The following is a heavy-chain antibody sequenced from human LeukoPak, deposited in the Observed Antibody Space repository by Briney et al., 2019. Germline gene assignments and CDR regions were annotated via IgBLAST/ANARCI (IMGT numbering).Heavy chain of an antibody. Sequence: GGSLRLSCAASGITFSSYAMHWVRQAPGKGLEWVAVISYDGSNKYYADSVKGRFTISRDNSKNTLYLQMNSLRAEDTAVYYCARDGSRFGDSYLDYWGQGTLVTVSS. D-gene: IGHD3-10*01. CDR2: ISYDGSNK. J-gene: IGHJ4*02. CDR3: ARDGSRFGDSYLDY. V-gene: IGHV3-30-3*01. CDR1: GITFSSYA.